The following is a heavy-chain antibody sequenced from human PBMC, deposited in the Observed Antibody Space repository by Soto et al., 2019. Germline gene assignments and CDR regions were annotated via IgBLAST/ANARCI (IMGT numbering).Heavy chain of an antibody. J-gene: IGHJ3*02. CDR3: SRCRSVTTLLSDAFDI. D-gene: IGHD4-17*01. Sequence: GGSLRLSCEASGFTFSSYAMHWVRQAPGKGLEWVAVISYDGSNKYYADSVKGRFTISRDNSKNTLYLQMNSLRAEDTAVYYCSRCRSVTTLLSDAFDIWGQGTMVTVSS. CDR2: ISYDGSNK. CDR1: GFTFSSYA. V-gene: IGHV3-30-3*01.